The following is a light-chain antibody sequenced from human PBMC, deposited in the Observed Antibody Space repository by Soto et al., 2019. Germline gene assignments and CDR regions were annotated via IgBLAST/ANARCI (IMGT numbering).Light chain of an antibody. CDR2: DAS. CDR3: QQLNAYPIT. J-gene: IGKJ5*01. Sequence: IQLTQSPSSLSASVGDRVTITCRASQGISSDLAWYQQKPGTAPKLLIYDASTLQSGVPSRFSGSGSGTDFTLTISSLQPVDFATYYCQQLNAYPITFGQGTRLEIK. CDR1: QGISSD. V-gene: IGKV1-9*01.